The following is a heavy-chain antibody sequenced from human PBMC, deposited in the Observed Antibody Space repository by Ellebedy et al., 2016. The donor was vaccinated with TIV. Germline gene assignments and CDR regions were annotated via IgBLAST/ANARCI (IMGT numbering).Heavy chain of an antibody. D-gene: IGHD2-15*01. V-gene: IGHV3-30-3*01. CDR3: ARGHFHCSPNNCAPVTVPNYPAGV. Sequence: GESLKISCAASGFTLSSYIMHWVRQAPGKGLEWVAMISNDGTGEFYADSVKGRFSIYRDNSENTVYLQMNSLRAEDTAVYYCARGHFHCSPNNCAPVTVPNYPAGVWGRGTLVTVSA. J-gene: IGHJ4*02. CDR1: GFTLSSYI. CDR2: ISNDGTGE.